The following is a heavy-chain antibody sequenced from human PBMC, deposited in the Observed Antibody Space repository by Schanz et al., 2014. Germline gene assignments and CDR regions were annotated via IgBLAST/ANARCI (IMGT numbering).Heavy chain of an antibody. CDR1: GFTFSTFA. D-gene: IGHD1-1*01. Sequence: EVQLVESGGDLVQPGGSLRLSCSASGFTFSTFAMHWVRQAPGKGLEWVSAISGSGGSTYYADSVKGRFTISRDNSKNTLYLQMNSLRAEDTAVYYCARDRRNADLDYWGQGTLVTVSS. CDR2: ISGSGGST. CDR3: ARDRRNADLDY. V-gene: IGHV3-23*04. J-gene: IGHJ4*02.